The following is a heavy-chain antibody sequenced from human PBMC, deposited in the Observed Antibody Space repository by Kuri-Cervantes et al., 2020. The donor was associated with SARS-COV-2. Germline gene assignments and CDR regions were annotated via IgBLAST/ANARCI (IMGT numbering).Heavy chain of an antibody. CDR3: AREGGDGYTTFSAFNY. J-gene: IGHJ4*02. CDR2: IRYDGSNK. Sequence: GESLKISCAASGFTFSNAWMSWVRQAPGKGLEWVAFIRYDGSNKYYADSVKGRFTISRDNSKNTLYLQMGRLRPEDTAVYYCAREGGDGYTTFSAFNYWGQGTLVTVSS. D-gene: IGHD2/OR15-2a*01. V-gene: IGHV3-30*02. CDR1: GFTFSNAW.